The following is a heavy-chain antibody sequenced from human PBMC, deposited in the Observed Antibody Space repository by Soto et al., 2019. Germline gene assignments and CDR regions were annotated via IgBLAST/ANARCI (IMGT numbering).Heavy chain of an antibody. Sequence: PGGSLRLSCAASGFTFPTYGMSWVRQAPGKGLEWVSVISGSGGSTYYADSVNGRFTISRDNSKNTLYLQMNSLRAEDTAVYYCAKDGRYDFWSGYFHWFDPWGQGTLVTVSS. CDR1: GFTFPTYG. V-gene: IGHV3-23*01. CDR2: ISGSGGST. J-gene: IGHJ5*02. CDR3: AKDGRYDFWSGYFHWFDP. D-gene: IGHD3-3*01.